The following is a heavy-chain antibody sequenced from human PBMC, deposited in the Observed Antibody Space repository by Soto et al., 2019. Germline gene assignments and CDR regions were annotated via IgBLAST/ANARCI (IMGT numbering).Heavy chain of an antibody. Sequence: GGSLRLSCAASEFTFGSFDMNWVRQAPGKGLEWISYIISTGTTTYYADSVKGRSTISRDNAKNSLFLQMNSLRAEDTAVYYCARVYADYVPRGMDVWGQGTTVTVSS. D-gene: IGHD4-17*01. CDR2: IISTGTTT. J-gene: IGHJ6*02. CDR3: ARVYADYVPRGMDV. V-gene: IGHV3-48*03. CDR1: EFTFGSFD.